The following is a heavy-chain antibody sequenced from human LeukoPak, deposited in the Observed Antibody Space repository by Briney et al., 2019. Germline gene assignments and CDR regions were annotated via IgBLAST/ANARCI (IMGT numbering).Heavy chain of an antibody. CDR3: ARDPGYDFWSGSVYFDP. CDR2: INPSGGST. V-gene: IGHV1-46*01. J-gene: IGHJ5*02. D-gene: IGHD3-3*01. CDR1: GYTFTSYY. Sequence: ASVKVSCKASGYTFTSYYMHWVRQAPGQGLEGMGIINPSGGSTSCAQKFQGRVTMTRDTSTSTVYMELSSLRSEDTAVYYCARDPGYDFWSGSVYFDPWGQGTLVTVSS.